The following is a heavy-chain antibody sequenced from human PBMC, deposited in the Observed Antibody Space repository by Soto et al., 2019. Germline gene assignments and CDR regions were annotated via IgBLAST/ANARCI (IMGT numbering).Heavy chain of an antibody. CDR3: ARDHYYDSSGYLYYFAY. V-gene: IGHV1-69*04. CDR2: IIPILGIA. Sequence: SVKVSCKASGDTFSSYTISWVRQAPGQGLEWMGRIIPILGIANYAQKFQGRVTITADESTSTAYMELSSLRSEDTAVYYCARDHYYDSSGYLYYFAYWGQGTLVTVYS. D-gene: IGHD3-22*01. J-gene: IGHJ4*02. CDR1: GDTFSSYT.